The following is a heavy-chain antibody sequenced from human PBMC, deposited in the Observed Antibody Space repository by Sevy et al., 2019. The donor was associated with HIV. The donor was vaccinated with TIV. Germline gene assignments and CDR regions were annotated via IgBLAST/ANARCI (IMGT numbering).Heavy chain of an antibody. J-gene: IGHJ5*02. CDR1: GFTFSSYA. D-gene: IGHD3-3*01. V-gene: IGHV3-30*04. CDR3: ARDRGISPYYYDFWSGYFNWFDP. CDR2: ISYDGSNK. Sequence: GGSLRLSCAASGFTFSSYAMHWVRRAPGKGLEWVAVISYDGSNKYYADSVKGRFTISRDNSKNTLYLQMNSLRAEDTAVYYCARDRGISPYYYDFWSGYFNWFDPWGQGTLVTVSS.